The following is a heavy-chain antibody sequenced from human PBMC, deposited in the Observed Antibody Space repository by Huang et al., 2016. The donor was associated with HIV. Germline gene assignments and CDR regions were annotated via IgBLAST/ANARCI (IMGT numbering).Heavy chain of an antibody. D-gene: IGHD1-26*01. CDR1: GFSFSYHS. CDR2: ISGRSNYI. J-gene: IGHJ2*01. Sequence: DVQLVESGGGLVEPGESLRLSCAASGFSFSYHSFVWVRQVPGGRPELGSSISGRSNYISYADSLKGRSTISRDDANSLLFLQMNSLTAGDTAVYYCARRGNWDDWYFDLWGRGTLVSVSS. V-gene: IGHV3-21*06. CDR3: ARRGNWDDWYFDL.